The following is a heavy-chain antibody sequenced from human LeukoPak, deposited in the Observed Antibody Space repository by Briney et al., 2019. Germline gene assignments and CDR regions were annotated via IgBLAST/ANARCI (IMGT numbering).Heavy chain of an antibody. CDR2: IYPGDSDT. CDR1: GYSFTSYW. Sequence: GESLKISCKGSGYSFTSYWIGWVRQMPGKGLEWMGIIYPGDSDTRYSPSFQGQVTISADKSISTAYLQWSGLKASDTAMYYCARGRYYYGSGSYGFYGYWFDPWGQGTLVTVSS. J-gene: IGHJ5*02. D-gene: IGHD3-10*01. CDR3: ARGRYYYGSGSYGFYGYWFDP. V-gene: IGHV5-51*01.